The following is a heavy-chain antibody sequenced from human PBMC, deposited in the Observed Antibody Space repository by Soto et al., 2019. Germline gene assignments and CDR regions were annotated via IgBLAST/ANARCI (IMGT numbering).Heavy chain of an antibody. CDR1: GGTFSSYT. J-gene: IGHJ4*02. D-gene: IGHD3-16*01. CDR3: AISRGFATRFASFDL. V-gene: IGHV1-69*02. CDR2: IVPLVDIA. Sequence: QVQLVQSGAEFKKPGSSVKLSCRASGGTFSSYTLNWVRQAPGQGLQWMGKIVPLVDIANYEQKLQGRVTITADKSTNTVSMELNSLISEDTAVYYCAISRGFATRFASFDLWGPGTRVTVSS.